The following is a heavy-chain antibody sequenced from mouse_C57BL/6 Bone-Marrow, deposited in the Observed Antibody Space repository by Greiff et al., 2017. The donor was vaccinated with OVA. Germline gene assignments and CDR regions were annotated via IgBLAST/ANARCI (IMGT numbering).Heavy chain of an antibody. V-gene: IGHV1-82*01. Sequence: QVQLQQSGPELVKPGASVKISCKASGYAFSSSWMHWVKQRPGQGLEWIGRIYPGDGDTNYNGKFKGKATLTADKSSSTAYMQLSSLTSADSAVYFGGAWELLGYAMDYWGQGTSVTVSS. CDR2: IYPGDGDT. CDR3: GAWELLGYAMDY. J-gene: IGHJ4*01. CDR1: GYAFSSSW. D-gene: IGHD1-1*02.